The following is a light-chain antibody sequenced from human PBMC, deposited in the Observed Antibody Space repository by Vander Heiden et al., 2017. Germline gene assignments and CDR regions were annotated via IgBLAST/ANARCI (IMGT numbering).Light chain of an antibody. J-gene: IGKJ1*01. CDR3: QQDYNIPRT. V-gene: IGKV4-1*01. Sequence: DIVMTQSPASLAVSLGERATINCKSSQSVLSSSNNKNYLTWFQQKPGQPPKLLIYWASTRESGVPDRFSGSGSGTDFTLTISSLQAEDVAVYYCQQDYNIPRTFGQGTKVEIK. CDR1: QSVLSSSNNKNY. CDR2: WAS.